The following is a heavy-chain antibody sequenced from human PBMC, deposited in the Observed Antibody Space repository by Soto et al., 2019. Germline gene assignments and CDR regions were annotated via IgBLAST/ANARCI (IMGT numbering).Heavy chain of an antibody. CDR2: ISASGST. D-gene: IGHD3-22*01. CDR1: GGSISDGYY. V-gene: IGHV4-31*03. Sequence: SETLSLTCTVSGGSISDGYYWPWIRQHPGKGLEWIGSISASGSTSYNPSLKCRLTVSVDKSKNQFSLNLRSVTAADTAVYYCARRDRSGFSYWLDTWGQGTLVTVSS. J-gene: IGHJ5*02. CDR3: ARRDRSGFSYWLDT.